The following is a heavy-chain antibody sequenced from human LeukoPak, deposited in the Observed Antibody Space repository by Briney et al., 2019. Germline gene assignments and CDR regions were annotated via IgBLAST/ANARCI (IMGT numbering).Heavy chain of an antibody. D-gene: IGHD4-17*01. CDR1: GGSINSYY. CDR3: ARELRSTGYYFDY. V-gene: IGHV4-59*01. Sequence: SETLSLTCTVSGGSINSYYWSWIRQPPGKGLEWIGYIYDSGSTNYNPSLKSRVIISVDTSMNQFSLKMSSVTAADTAVYYCARELRSTGYYFDYWGQGTLVTVSS. CDR2: IYDSGST. J-gene: IGHJ4*02.